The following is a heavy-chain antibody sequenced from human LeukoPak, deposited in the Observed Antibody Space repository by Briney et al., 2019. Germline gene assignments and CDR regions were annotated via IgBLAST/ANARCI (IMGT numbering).Heavy chain of an antibody. CDR3: ARLGATTRVGSLSVDP. D-gene: IGHD1-26*01. CDR1: GYTFTSYA. CDR2: INTNTGNP. Sequence: ASVKVSCKASGYTFTSYAMNCVRQAPGQGLEWMGWINTNTGNPTYAQGFTGRVVFSLDTSVSTAYLQISSLKAEDTAVYYCARLGATTRVGSLSVDPWGQGTLVTVSS. J-gene: IGHJ5*02. V-gene: IGHV7-4-1*02.